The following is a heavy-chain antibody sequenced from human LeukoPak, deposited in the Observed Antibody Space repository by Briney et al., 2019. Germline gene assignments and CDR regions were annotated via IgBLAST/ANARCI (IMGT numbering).Heavy chain of an antibody. Sequence: PGGSLRLSCAASGFTFSSYAMHWVRQAPGKGLEWVAAISYDGSNRYYADSVKGRFTISRDNSKNTLYLQMNSLRAEDTAVYYCARDTPLGGSHIDYWGQGTLVTVSS. CDR2: ISYDGSNR. J-gene: IGHJ4*02. CDR3: ARDTPLGGSHIDY. CDR1: GFTFSSYA. V-gene: IGHV3-30*14. D-gene: IGHD2-15*01.